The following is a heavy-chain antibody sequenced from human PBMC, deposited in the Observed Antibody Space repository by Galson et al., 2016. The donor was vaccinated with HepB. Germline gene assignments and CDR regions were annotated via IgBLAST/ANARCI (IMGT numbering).Heavy chain of an antibody. J-gene: IGHJ5*02. D-gene: IGHD2-21*02. CDR2: IWYDGSNK. CDR1: GFTFSSYG. V-gene: IGHV3-33*01. Sequence: SLRLSCAASGFTFSSYGMHWVRQAPGKGLEWVAVIWYDGSNKYYADSVKGRFTISRDNSKNTLYLRMNSLRAEDTAVYYCATDNLAYCGADCYSWGQGTRVTVSS. CDR3: ATDNLAYCGADCYS.